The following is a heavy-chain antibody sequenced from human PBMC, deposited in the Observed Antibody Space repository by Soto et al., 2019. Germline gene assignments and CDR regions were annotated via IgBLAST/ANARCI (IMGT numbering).Heavy chain of an antibody. CDR3: ERAGEAIAVSCTPFDY. D-gene: IGHD6-19*01. Sequence: QGQLVQSGAEVKEPGASVKVSCKASGHTFTSYYIHWVRQAPGQGLEWMGWINPNSGGTNYAQTYQGCVTMTRDTVISTAYMALSRLRSDVTAVYSCERAGEAIAVSCTPFDYWGQGTMVTVSS. V-gene: IGHV1-2*04. CDR1: GHTFTSYY. J-gene: IGHJ3*01. CDR2: INPNSGGT.